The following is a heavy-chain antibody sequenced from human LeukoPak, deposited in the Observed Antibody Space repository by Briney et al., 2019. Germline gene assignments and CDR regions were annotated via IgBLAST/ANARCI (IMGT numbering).Heavy chain of an antibody. D-gene: IGHD2-2*01. V-gene: IGHV3-74*01. Sequence: AGSLRLSCAASGFTFSSYWMHWVRQAPGKGLVWVSRINSDGSSTSYADSVKGRFTISRDNAKNTLYLQMNSLRAEDTAVYYCVKGYCSSTSCEGVVFDIWGQGTMVTVSS. CDR3: VKGYCSSTSCEGVVFDI. J-gene: IGHJ3*02. CDR2: INSDGSST. CDR1: GFTFSSYW.